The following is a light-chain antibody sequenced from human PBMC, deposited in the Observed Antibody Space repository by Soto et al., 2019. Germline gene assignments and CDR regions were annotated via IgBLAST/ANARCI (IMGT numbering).Light chain of an antibody. CDR1: SSDVGGYNY. CDR3: ISFTTISTYV. Sequence: QSALTQPASVSGSPGQSITISCTGTSSDVGGYNYVSWYQQHPGKVPKLVIYEVSNRPSGVSSRFSGSKSGNTASLTISGLQAEDEADYYCISFTTISTYVFGTGTKLTVL. CDR2: EVS. V-gene: IGLV2-14*01. J-gene: IGLJ1*01.